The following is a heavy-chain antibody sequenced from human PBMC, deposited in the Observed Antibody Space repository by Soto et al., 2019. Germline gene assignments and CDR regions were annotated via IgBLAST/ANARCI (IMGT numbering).Heavy chain of an antibody. Sequence: SETLSLTCAVYGGSFSGYYWSWIRQPPGKGLEWIGEINHSGSTNYNPSLKSRVTISVDTSKNQFSLKLSSVTAADTAVYYCARATPCTNGVCYIDYWGQGTLVTVSS. J-gene: IGHJ4*02. CDR2: INHSGST. CDR3: ARATPCTNGVCYIDY. D-gene: IGHD2-8*01. V-gene: IGHV4-34*01. CDR1: GGSFSGYY.